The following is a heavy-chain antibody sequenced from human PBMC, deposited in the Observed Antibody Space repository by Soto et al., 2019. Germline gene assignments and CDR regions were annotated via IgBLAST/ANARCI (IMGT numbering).Heavy chain of an antibody. CDR2: IWDDGGNK. D-gene: IGHD1-26*01. CDR3: ARSSGSYFAAFYDT. J-gene: IGHJ4*02. V-gene: IGHV3-33*01. Sequence: QAQLEESGGGVVQPGTSLRLSCSASSFSFSSSGMHWVRQPPVKGLEWVAAIWDDGGNKYYADSVRGRFTISRDNSKNTLFLQMNSLRAEDTALYYCARSSGSYFAAFYDTWGRGTLVSVSS. CDR1: SFSFSSSG.